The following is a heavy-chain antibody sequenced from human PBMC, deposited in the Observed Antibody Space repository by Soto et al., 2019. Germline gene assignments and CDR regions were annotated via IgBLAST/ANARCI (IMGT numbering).Heavy chain of an antibody. J-gene: IGHJ4*02. Sequence: QVQLVQSGAEEKKPGASVKVSCKASGYTFTSYAMHWVRQAPGQRLEWMGWINAGNGNTKYSQKFQGRVTITRDTSASTAYMELSSLRSENTAVYYCARAPGGSSSFVDYWGQGTLVTVSS. CDR1: GYTFTSYA. V-gene: IGHV1-3*05. D-gene: IGHD6-6*01. CDR3: ARAPGGSSSFVDY. CDR2: INAGNGNT.